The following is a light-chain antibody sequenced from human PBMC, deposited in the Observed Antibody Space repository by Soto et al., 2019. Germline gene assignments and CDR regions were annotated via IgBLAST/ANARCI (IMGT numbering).Light chain of an antibody. V-gene: IGKV3-11*01. CDR2: DAS. CDR1: HSVSSY. Sequence: EIVFAHSPVTLSFSRGERATLSCRASHSVSSYLAWYQQKPGQAPRLLIYDASNRAADIPARFSASGSGTDFTLTISSLEPEDFAVYYCQQYNNWPITFGQGTRLEI. J-gene: IGKJ5*01. CDR3: QQYNNWPIT.